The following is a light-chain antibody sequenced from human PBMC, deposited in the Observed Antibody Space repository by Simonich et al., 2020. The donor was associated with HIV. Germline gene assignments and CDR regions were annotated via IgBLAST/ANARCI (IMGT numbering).Light chain of an antibody. CDR2: DVN. CDR3: SSYTRSSTWV. J-gene: IGLJ3*02. Sequence: QSALTQPASVSGSPGQSITISCTGTSSDVGDYNYVSWYQQDPGKAPKLIIFDVNKRSSGFSNRFSGSKSGNAASLTISGLQTEDEADYYCSSYTRSSTWVFGGGTKLTVL. V-gene: IGLV2-14*01. CDR1: SSDVGDYNY.